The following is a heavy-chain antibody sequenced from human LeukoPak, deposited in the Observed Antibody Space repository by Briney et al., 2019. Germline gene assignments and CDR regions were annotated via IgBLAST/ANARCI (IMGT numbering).Heavy chain of an antibody. CDR2: INPNSGGT. V-gene: IGHV1-2*02. CDR1: GYTFTGYY. J-gene: IGHJ4*02. D-gene: IGHD5-12*01. Sequence: GASVEVSCKASGYTFTGYYMHWVRQAPGQGLEWMGWINPNSGGTNYAQKFQGRVTMTRDTSISTAYMELSRLRSDDTAVYYCATPERGYSRYDFGSWGQGTLVTVSS. CDR3: ATPERGYSRYDFGS.